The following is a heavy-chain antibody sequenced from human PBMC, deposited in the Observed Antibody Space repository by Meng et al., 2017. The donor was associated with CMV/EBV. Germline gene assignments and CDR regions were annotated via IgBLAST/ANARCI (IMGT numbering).Heavy chain of an antibody. V-gene: IGHV4-34*01. Sequence: QVPLQRWGHGLLKPSETLSLTCAVYGGSFSGYYWSWIRQPPGKGLEWIGEINHSGSTNYNPSLKSRVTISVDTSKNQFSLKLSSVTAADTAVYYCASSLTYPDYWGQGTLVTVSS. CDR2: INHSGST. CDR3: ASSLTYPDY. CDR1: GGSFSGYY. D-gene: IGHD2-15*01. J-gene: IGHJ4*02.